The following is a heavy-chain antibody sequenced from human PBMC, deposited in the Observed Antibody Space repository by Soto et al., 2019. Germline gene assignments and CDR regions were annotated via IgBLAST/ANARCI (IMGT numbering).Heavy chain of an antibody. CDR1: GFSFFSYT. J-gene: IGHJ4*02. CDR2: ISGDGNYK. V-gene: IGHV3-21*01. Sequence: EVQLVDSGGGLVEPGGSLRLSCAASGFSFFSYTMDWVRQAPGKGLAWVSYISGDGNYKYYARSVRGRFTISRDNAKISLYLHMNLLHAEHTALYYCARIECSGFTPHRGQGYLVYLGQGTLVTVSS. CDR3: ARIECSGFTPHRGQGYLVY. D-gene: IGHD2-15*01.